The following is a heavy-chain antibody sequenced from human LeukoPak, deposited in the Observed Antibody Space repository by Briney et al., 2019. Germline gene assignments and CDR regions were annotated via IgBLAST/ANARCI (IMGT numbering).Heavy chain of an antibody. D-gene: IGHD6-13*01. J-gene: IGHJ5*02. CDR2: IYHSGST. CDR1: GGSISSSNW. CDR3: ARQEWQQLVLNWFDP. V-gene: IGHV4-4*02. Sequence: SETLSLTCAVSGGSISSSNWWSWVRQPPGKGLEWIGEIYHSGSTYYNPSLKSRVTISVDTSKNQFSLKLTSVTAADTAVYYCARQEWQQLVLNWFDPWGQGTLVTVSS.